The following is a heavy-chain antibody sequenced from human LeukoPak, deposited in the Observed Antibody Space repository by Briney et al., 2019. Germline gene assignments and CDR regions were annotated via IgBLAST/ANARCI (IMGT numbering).Heavy chain of an antibody. CDR2: IYYSGST. J-gene: IGHJ4*02. CDR3: ARTRYYYNSSSYGAPYYFDY. Sequence: PSEILSLTCTVSGGSISSTNYYWGRIRQPPGTGLEWIGSIYYSGSTYYNPSLKSRVTISVDTSKNQFSLKLSSVTAADTAVYYCARTRYYYNSSSYGAPYYFDYWGQGTLVTVSS. D-gene: IGHD3-10*01. V-gene: IGHV4-39*01. CDR1: GGSISSTNYY.